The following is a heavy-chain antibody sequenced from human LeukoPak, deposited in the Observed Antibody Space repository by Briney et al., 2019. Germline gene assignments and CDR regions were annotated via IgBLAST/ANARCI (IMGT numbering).Heavy chain of an antibody. Sequence: GGPLSLSCAASGFPYSSYAMHWVRQAPGKGLEWVAVISYDGSNKYYADSVKGRFTISRDNSKNTLYLQMNSLRAEDTAVYYCARDGDCSGGSCYSAHYYYGMDVWGKGTTVTVSS. CDR1: GFPYSSYA. CDR3: ARDGDCSGGSCYSAHYYYGMDV. CDR2: ISYDGSNK. D-gene: IGHD2-15*01. V-gene: IGHV3-30*04. J-gene: IGHJ6*04.